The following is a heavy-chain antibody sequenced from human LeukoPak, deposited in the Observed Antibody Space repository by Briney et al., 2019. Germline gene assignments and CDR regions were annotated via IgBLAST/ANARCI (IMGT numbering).Heavy chain of an antibody. CDR3: AKSRSSSSWYLKGTN. CDR2: IYSGGSI. Sequence: GGSLRLSCVVSGFTVSSNYMSWVRQAPGKGLEWVSVIYSGGSIYYADSVKGRFTISRDNSKNTLYLQMNSLRAEDTAVYYCAKSRSSSSWYLKGTNWGQGTLVTVSS. J-gene: IGHJ4*02. CDR1: GFTVSSNY. V-gene: IGHV3-53*01. D-gene: IGHD6-13*01.